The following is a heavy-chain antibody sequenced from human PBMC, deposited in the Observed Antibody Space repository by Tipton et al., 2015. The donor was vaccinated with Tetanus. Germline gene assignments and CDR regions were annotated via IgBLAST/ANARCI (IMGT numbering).Heavy chain of an antibody. D-gene: IGHD6-13*01. V-gene: IGHV4-61*08. CDR2: VYYTGST. CDR1: GGSITNGGYY. J-gene: IGHJ4*02. CDR3: AGVTAQRTELYFDH. Sequence: TLSLTCTVSGGSITNGGYYWSWIRQHPGKGLDWIGYVYYTGSTNHNPSLKSRVTISMDRSKNQISLQLTSVTAADTAVYFCAGVTAQRTELYFDHWGQGTLVTVSS.